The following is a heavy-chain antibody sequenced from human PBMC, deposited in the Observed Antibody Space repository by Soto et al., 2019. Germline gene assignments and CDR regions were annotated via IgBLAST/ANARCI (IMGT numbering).Heavy chain of an antibody. Sequence: TSETLSLTCAVSGAPISSSNWWTWVPQPPGKGLEWIGEIYHSGTTKYNPSLKSRVTISVDSSKNQFSLKLDSVTAAYTAVYYCARLGGYYQAFDSWGQGTMVTV. V-gene: IGHV4-4*02. CDR2: IYHSGTT. CDR1: GAPISSSNW. J-gene: IGHJ4*02. D-gene: IGHD3-22*01. CDR3: ARLGGYYQAFDS.